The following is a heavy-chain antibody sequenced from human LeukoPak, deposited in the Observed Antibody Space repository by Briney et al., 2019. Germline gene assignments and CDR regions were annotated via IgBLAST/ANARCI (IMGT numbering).Heavy chain of an antibody. D-gene: IGHD2-15*01. CDR3: ASLLHEEFFDY. CDR1: GFTFSSYA. V-gene: IGHV3-30-3*01. CDR2: ISYDGSNK. J-gene: IGHJ4*02. Sequence: GRSLRLSCAASGFTFSSYAMHWVRQAPGKGLEWVAVISYDGSNKYYADSVKGRFTISRDNSKNTLYLQMNSLRAEDTAVYYCASLLHEEFFDYWGQGTLVTVSS.